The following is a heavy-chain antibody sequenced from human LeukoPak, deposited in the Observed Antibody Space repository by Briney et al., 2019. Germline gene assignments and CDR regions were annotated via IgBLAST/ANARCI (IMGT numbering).Heavy chain of an antibody. CDR3: ARDPITYMHGPGY. J-gene: IGHJ4*02. D-gene: IGHD3-10*01. CDR1: GFTFSSYA. CDR2: ISYDGSNK. Sequence: GGSLRLSCAASGFTFSSYAMHWVRQAPGKGLEWVAVISYDGSNKYYADSVKGRFTISRDNSKNTLYLQMNSLRAEDTAMYYCARDPITYMHGPGYWGQGTLVTVSS. V-gene: IGHV3-30-3*01.